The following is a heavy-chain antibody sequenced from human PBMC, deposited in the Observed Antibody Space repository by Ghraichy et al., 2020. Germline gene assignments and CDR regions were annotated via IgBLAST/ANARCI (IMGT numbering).Heavy chain of an antibody. CDR3: AKDGSGTNWLYSYADY. CDR2: ISGSGGST. Sequence: GESLNISCAASGFTFSSYAMSWVRQAPGKGLEWVSAISGSGGSTYYADSVKGRFTISRDNSKNTLYLQMNSLRAEDTAVYYCAKDGSGTNWLYSYADYWGQGTLVTVSS. V-gene: IGHV3-23*01. D-gene: IGHD3-10*01. J-gene: IGHJ4*02. CDR1: GFTFSSYA.